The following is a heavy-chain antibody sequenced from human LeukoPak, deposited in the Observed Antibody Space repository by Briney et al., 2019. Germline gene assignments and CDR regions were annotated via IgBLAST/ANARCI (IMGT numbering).Heavy chain of an antibody. CDR1: GYSISSGYY. CDR3: ARRVEMATLDY. V-gene: IGHV4-38-2*01. CDR2: IYHSGST. Sequence: TSETLSLTCAVSGYSISSGYYWGWIRQPPGKGLEWIGSIYHSGSTYYNPSLKSRVTISVDTSKNQLSLKLSSVTAADTAVYYCARRVEMATLDYWGQGTLVTVSS. D-gene: IGHD5-24*01. J-gene: IGHJ4*02.